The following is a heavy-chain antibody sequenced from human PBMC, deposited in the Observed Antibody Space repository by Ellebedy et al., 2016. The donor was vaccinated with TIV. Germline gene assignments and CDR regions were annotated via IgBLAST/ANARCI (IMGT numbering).Heavy chain of an antibody. V-gene: IGHV4-59*08. J-gene: IGHJ4*02. CDR2: VYYSGTT. CDR3: ARHFGSGTYPLDY. Sequence: MPSETLSLTCTVSGGSINNYYWSWIRQSPGKGLEWIGWVYYSGTTRYNPSLNSRVTISLDTSRNQFSLILKSVTAADTAVYYCARHFGSGTYPLDYWGQGALVTVSS. CDR1: GGSINNYY. D-gene: IGHD3-10*01.